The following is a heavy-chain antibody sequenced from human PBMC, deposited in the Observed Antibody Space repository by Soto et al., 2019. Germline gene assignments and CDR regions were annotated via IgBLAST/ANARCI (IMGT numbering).Heavy chain of an antibody. Sequence: GGSLRLSCAASGFTFSNAWMSWVRQAPGKGLEWVGRIKSKTVGGTTDYAAPVKGSFTISRYDSKNTLYLQMNSLKTEDTAVYYCTSLRYLDWYETNWGQGTLVTVSS. D-gene: IGHD3-9*01. CDR2: IKSKTVGGTT. CDR3: TSLRYLDWYETN. J-gene: IGHJ4*02. CDR1: GFTFSNAW. V-gene: IGHV3-15*01.